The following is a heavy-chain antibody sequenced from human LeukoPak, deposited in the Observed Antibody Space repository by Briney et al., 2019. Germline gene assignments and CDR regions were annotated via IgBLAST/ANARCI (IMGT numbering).Heavy chain of an antibody. CDR2: ISYDGSNK. Sequence: GGSLRLSCAASGFTFSSYAMHWVRQAPGKGLEWVAVISYDGSNKYYADSVKGRFTISRDNSKNTLYPQMNSLRAEDTAVYYCARDHYRSQGSWYPYYYYYMDVWGKGTTVTVSS. J-gene: IGHJ6*03. CDR3: ARDHYRSQGSWYPYYYYYMDV. D-gene: IGHD6-13*01. CDR1: GFTFSSYA. V-gene: IGHV3-30-3*01.